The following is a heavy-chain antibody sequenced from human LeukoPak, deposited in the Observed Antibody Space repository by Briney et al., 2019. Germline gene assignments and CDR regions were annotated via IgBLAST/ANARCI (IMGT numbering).Heavy chain of an antibody. D-gene: IGHD1-26*01. J-gene: IGHJ4*02. V-gene: IGHV4-34*01. CDR3: ARVGSTPAKFDY. Sequence: SETLSLTCAVYGASFGRYSWSWIRQSPEKGLEWIGEINYSGYTKYNPSLKSQVTMSVDTSKNQFSLNLTSVTAADTAVYYCARVGSTPAKFDYWGQGTQVTVSS. CDR1: GASFGRYS. CDR2: INYSGYT.